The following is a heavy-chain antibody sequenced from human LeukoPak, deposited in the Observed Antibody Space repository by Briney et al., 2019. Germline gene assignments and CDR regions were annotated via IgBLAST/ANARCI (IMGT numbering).Heavy chain of an antibody. CDR1: GFTFSSYA. V-gene: IGHV3-30-3*01. J-gene: IGHJ4*02. CDR3: ARDLGTAMVLASFDY. D-gene: IGHD5-18*01. Sequence: PGGPLRLSCAASGFTFSSYAMHWVRQAPGKGLEWVAVISYDGSNKYYADSVKGRFTISRDNSKNTLYLQMNSLRAEDTAVYYCARDLGTAMVLASFDYWGQGTLVTVSS. CDR2: ISYDGSNK.